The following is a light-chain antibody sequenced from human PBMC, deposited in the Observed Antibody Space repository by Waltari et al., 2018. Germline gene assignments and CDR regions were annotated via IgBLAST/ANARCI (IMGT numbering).Light chain of an antibody. Sequence: QSALTQPASVSGSPGQSITLSCTGTSSDVGAYTYVSWYQQHPGKVPELIIYDVSYRPSGVSNRFSGSKSGNTASLTISGLQAEDEADYYCSSHATTSVIFGGGTKLTVL. CDR3: SSHATTSVI. CDR1: SSDVGAYTY. J-gene: IGLJ2*01. V-gene: IGLV2-14*03. CDR2: DVS.